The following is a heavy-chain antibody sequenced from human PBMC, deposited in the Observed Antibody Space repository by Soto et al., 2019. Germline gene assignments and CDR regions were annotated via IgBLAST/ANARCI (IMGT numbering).Heavy chain of an antibody. J-gene: IGHJ4*02. V-gene: IGHV4-34*01. D-gene: IGHD5-12*01. CDR1: GGSFSGYY. CDR2: INHSGST. Sequence: SETLSLTCAVYGGSFSGYYWSWIRQPPGKGLEWIGEINHSGSTNYNPSLKSRVTISVDTSKNQFSLKLSSVTAADTAVYYCASKPTRRGYSGKGYFDYWGQGTLVTVSS. CDR3: ASKPTRRGYSGKGYFDY.